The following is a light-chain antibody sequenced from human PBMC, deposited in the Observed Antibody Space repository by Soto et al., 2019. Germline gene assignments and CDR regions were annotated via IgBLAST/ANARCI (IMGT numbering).Light chain of an antibody. J-gene: IGKJ2*01. V-gene: IGKV1-39*01. Sequence: DIQMTQSPSTLSASVVDRVTLTCRPSQSIDNFLNWYQQKPGKAPNLLIYAASSLQSGVSSRFSGSGSGTDFTLTISSLQPEDSATYYCQQSYSLPYTFGQGTKVDI. CDR1: QSIDNF. CDR2: AAS. CDR3: QQSYSLPYT.